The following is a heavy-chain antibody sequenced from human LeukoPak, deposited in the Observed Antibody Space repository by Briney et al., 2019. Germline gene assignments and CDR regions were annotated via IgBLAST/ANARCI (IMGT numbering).Heavy chain of an antibody. CDR1: GGTFSSYA. Sequence: ASVKVSCKASGGTFSSYAISWVRQAPGQGLEWMGRIIPILGIANYAQKFQGRVTITADKSTSTAYMELSSLRSEDTAVYYCARARAIAVAGGYFDYWGQGTLVTVSS. J-gene: IGHJ4*02. CDR3: ARARAIAVAGGYFDY. V-gene: IGHV1-69*04. D-gene: IGHD6-19*01. CDR2: IIPILGIA.